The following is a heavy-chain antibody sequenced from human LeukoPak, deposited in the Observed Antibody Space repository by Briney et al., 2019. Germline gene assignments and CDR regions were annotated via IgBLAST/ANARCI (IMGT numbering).Heavy chain of an antibody. CDR2: ISGSGGST. V-gene: IGHV3-23*01. CDR3: AKGPNAPTYYYYYMDV. J-gene: IGHJ6*03. D-gene: IGHD2-2*01. CDR1: GFTFSSYA. Sequence: GGSLRLSCAASGFTFSSYAMSWVRQAPGKGLEWVSAISGSGGSTYYADSVKGRFTISRDNSKNTLYLQMNSLRAEDTAVYYCAKGPNAPTYYYYYMDVWGKGTTVTVSS.